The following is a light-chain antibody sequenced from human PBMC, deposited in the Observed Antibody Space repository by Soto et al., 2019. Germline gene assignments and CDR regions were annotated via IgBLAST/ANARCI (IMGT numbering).Light chain of an antibody. J-gene: IGKJ3*01. Sequence: EIVLTQSPGTLSLSPGERATLSCRASQISSSYLAWYQQKPGQAPRLLIYGASSRATGIPDRFSGSGSGTDFTLTISRLEPEDFAVYYCQQYGSSPLTFGPGTKVDIK. V-gene: IGKV3-20*01. CDR2: GAS. CDR3: QQYGSSPLT. CDR1: QISSSY.